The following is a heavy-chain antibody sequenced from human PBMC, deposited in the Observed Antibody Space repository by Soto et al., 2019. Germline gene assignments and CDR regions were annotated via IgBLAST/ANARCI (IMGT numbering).Heavy chain of an antibody. V-gene: IGHV1-2*02. Sequence: ASVTVSCTASGYTFTGYYMHWVRQAPGQGPEWMGEISPQTGGTKYAQKYQGRVTMTRDTSITTVYMELSNLSPDDTAVYYCGRGRSGELVIFYWGQGTLVTVSS. CDR1: GYTFTGYY. D-gene: IGHD1-26*01. CDR2: ISPQTGGT. J-gene: IGHJ4*02. CDR3: GRGRSGELVIFY.